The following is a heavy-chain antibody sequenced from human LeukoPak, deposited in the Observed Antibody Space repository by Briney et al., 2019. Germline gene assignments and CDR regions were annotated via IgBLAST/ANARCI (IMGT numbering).Heavy chain of an antibody. J-gene: IGHJ4*02. D-gene: IGHD5-12*01. CDR3: AKTSRRNSAYDSPFAS. V-gene: IGHV3-23*01. CDR2: VRGSGSDT. CDR1: GFTFSTYA. Sequence: GGSLSLFCAVSGFTFSTYAMGWVRQAPGKGLEWVSAVRGSGSDTYYADSVKGRFTISRDNSKNTLYLQMNSLRAEDTAIYYCAKTSRRNSAYDSPFASSGEGTLVTVSS.